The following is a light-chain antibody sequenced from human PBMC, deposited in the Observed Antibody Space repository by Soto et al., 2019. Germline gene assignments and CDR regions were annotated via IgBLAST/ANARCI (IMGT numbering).Light chain of an antibody. CDR3: HHYYSTPRT. V-gene: IGKV4-1*01. CDR2: WAS. CDR1: QSVLSRSNNKNY. J-gene: IGKJ2*01. Sequence: DIVMTQSPDSLAVSLGERATINCKSSQSVLSRSNNKNYLAWYQQKSGQPPKLLIYWASTRESGVPDRFSGSGSGTDFTLTISSLQAEDVAVYYCHHYYSTPRTFGQGTKLEIK.